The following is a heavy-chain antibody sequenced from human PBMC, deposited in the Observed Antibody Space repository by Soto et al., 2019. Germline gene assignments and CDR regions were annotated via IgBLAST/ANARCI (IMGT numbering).Heavy chain of an antibody. CDR2: ISSSSSTI. V-gene: IGHV3-48*01. J-gene: IGHJ6*03. CDR1: GFPFSSYS. Sequence: GGSLSLSCAASGFPFSSYSMNWVRQAPGKGMEWVSYISSSSSTIYYADSVKGRFTISRDNAKNSLYLQMNSLRAEDTAVYYCARRAESITGTTWYYYMDVWGKGTTVTVSS. CDR3: ARRAESITGTTWYYYMDV. D-gene: IGHD1-7*01.